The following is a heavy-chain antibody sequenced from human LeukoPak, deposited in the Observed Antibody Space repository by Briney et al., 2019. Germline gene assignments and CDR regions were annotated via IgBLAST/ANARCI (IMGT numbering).Heavy chain of an antibody. Sequence: TGGSLRLSCAASGFTFSSYWMHWVRQAPGKGLVWVSRINSDGSSTSYADSVKGRFTISRDNAKNTLYLQMNSLRAEDTAVYYCERGGYSYGLGPDYWGQGTLVTVSS. V-gene: IGHV3-74*01. J-gene: IGHJ4*02. CDR2: INSDGSST. D-gene: IGHD5-18*01. CDR3: ERGGYSYGLGPDY. CDR1: GFTFSSYW.